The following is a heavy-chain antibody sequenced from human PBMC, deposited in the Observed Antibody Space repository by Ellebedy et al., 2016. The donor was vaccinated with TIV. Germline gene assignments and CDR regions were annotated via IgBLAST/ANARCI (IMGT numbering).Heavy chain of an antibody. CDR2: ISSSSSYI. D-gene: IGHD3-16*01. CDR1: GFTFSSYS. J-gene: IGHJ6*02. CDR3: ARDLGPWRDYYYYGMDV. V-gene: IGHV3-21*01. Sequence: GESLKISXAASGFTFSSYSMNWARQAPGKGLEWVSSISSSSSYIYYADSVKGRFTISRDNAKNSLYLQMNSLRAEDTAVYYCARDLGPWRDYYYYGMDVWGQGTTVTVSS.